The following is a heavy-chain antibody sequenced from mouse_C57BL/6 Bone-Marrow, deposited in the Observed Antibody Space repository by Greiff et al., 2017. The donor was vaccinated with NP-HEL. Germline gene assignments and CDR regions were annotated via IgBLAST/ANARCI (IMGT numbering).Heavy chain of an antibody. Sequence: EVQLQESGPVLVKPGASVKMSCKASGYTFTDYYMNWVKQSHGKSLEWIGVINPYNGGTSYNQTFTGKATLTVDKSSSTAYMEHNSRTSVDSAVDYCARIPYYYGSSYWFAYWGQGTLVTVSA. CDR2: INPYNGGT. D-gene: IGHD1-1*01. V-gene: IGHV1-19*01. J-gene: IGHJ3*01. CDR1: GYTFTDYY. CDR3: ARIPYYYGSSYWFAY.